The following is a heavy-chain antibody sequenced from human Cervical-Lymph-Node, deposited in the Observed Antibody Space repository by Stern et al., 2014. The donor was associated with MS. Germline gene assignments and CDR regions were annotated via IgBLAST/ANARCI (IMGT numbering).Heavy chain of an antibody. D-gene: IGHD2-21*02. CDR2: IIPLFGAA. Sequence: VQLVASGAEVKRPGSSVTVSCKSSGDTFSDHSISWLRRAPGHGLEWVGGIIPLFGAADYAQMFQVRVTITADESTTTSYMELSSLRSEDTAMYYCARGAYCGGDCYWGWFDSWGQGTLVTVSS. CDR1: GDTFSDHS. J-gene: IGHJ5*01. CDR3: ARGAYCGGDCYWGWFDS. V-gene: IGHV1-69*01.